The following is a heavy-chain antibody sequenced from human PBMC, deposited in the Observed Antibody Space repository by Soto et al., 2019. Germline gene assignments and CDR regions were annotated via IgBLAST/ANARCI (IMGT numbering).Heavy chain of an antibody. CDR3: ARRYSYAPYYFDY. CDR2: IYYSGST. Sequence: PSETLSLTCTVSGGSIIVYYCSWIGQPPGKGLEWIGYIYYSGSTYYNPSLKSRVTISVDTSKNQFSLKLSSVTAADTAVYYCARRYSYAPYYFDYWGQGNLVTVSS. V-gene: IGHV4-30-4*01. CDR1: GGSIIVYY. D-gene: IGHD5-18*01. J-gene: IGHJ4*02.